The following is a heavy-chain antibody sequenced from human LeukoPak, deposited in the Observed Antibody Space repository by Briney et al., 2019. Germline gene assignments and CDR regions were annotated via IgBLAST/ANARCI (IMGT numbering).Heavy chain of an antibody. Sequence: GGSLRLSCAASGFTFSSYGMHWVRQAPGKGLEWVAVISYDGSNKYYADSVKGRFTISRDNSKNTLYLQMNSLRAEDTAVYYCARRSGIAAAGDYWGQGTLVTVSS. J-gene: IGHJ4*02. D-gene: IGHD6-13*01. CDR2: ISYDGSNK. V-gene: IGHV3-30*03. CDR3: ARRSGIAAAGDY. CDR1: GFTFSSYG.